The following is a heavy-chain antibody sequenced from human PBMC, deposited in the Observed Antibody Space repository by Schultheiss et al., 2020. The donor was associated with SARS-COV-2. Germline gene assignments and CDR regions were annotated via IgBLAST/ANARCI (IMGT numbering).Heavy chain of an antibody. CDR1: GFTFSSYG. D-gene: IGHD5-12*01. V-gene: IGHV3-48*04. J-gene: IGHJ5*02. Sequence: GGSLRLSCAASGFTFSSYGMHWVRQAPGKGLEWVSYISSSGSTIYYADSVKGRFTISRDNAKNSLYLQMNSLRAEDTAVYYCATTETGGYSGPIPWGQGTLVTVSS. CDR3: ATTETGGYSGPIP. CDR2: ISSSGSTI.